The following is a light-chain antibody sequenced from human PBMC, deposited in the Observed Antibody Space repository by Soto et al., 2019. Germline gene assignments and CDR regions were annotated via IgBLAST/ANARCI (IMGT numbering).Light chain of an antibody. CDR3: QNYNGAPWT. CDR2: SAS. J-gene: IGKJ1*01. V-gene: IGKV1-27*01. Sequence: DIQMTQSPSSLSASVGDRVTITSRASQGITTDLVWYQRKPGTVPKLRIFSASTLHSGVPSRFSGSGSGTDFTLTISSLQPEDVATYYCQNYNGAPWTFGPGTKVEIK. CDR1: QGITTD.